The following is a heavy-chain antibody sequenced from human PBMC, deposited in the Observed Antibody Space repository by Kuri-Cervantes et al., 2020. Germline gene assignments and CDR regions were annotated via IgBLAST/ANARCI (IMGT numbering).Heavy chain of an antibody. V-gene: IGHV3-7*01. Sequence: GESLKISCAASGFTFSSYWVNWVRQAPGKGLEWVANIKQDGTEKYYVDSVKGRFTISRDNAKSSLYLQMNSLRAEDTAVYYCARVPWTAVADWGQGTLVTVSS. CDR1: GFTFSSYW. D-gene: IGHD6-19*01. CDR2: IKQDGTEK. J-gene: IGHJ4*02. CDR3: ARVPWTAVAD.